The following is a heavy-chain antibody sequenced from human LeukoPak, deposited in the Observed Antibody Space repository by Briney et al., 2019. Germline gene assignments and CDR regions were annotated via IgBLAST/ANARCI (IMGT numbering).Heavy chain of an antibody. CDR2: INTNTGNP. Sequence: ASVKVSCKASGYTFTSYAMNWVRQAPGQGLEWMGWINTNTGNPTYAQGFTGRFVFSLDTSVSTAYLQISSLKAEDTAVYYCASYRRYDILTGYGKAYYYYGMDVWGQGTTVTVSS. CDR3: ASYRRYDILTGYGKAYYYYGMDV. CDR1: GYTFTSYA. V-gene: IGHV7-4-1*02. D-gene: IGHD3-9*01. J-gene: IGHJ6*02.